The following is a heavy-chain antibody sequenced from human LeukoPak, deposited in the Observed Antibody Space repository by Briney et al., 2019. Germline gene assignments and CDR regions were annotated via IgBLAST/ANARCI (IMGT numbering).Heavy chain of an antibody. D-gene: IGHD4-23*01. Sequence: PGGSLRLSCAASGFTFSSYGMSWVRQAPGKGLEWVSTISGSGGTTYYADSVKGRFTISRDNSKNTLYLQMNSLRAEDTAVYYCAKDYYGGSYADNGFDYWGQGTLVTVSS. CDR1: GFTFSSYG. CDR2: ISGSGGTT. J-gene: IGHJ4*02. V-gene: IGHV3-23*01. CDR3: AKDYYGGSYADNGFDY.